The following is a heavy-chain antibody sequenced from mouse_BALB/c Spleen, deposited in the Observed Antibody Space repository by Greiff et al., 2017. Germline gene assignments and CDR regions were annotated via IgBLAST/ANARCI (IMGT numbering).Heavy chain of an antibody. CDR1: GYSITSDYA. CDR3: ASDGYYKWFAY. CDR2: ISYSGST. D-gene: IGHD2-3*01. Sequence: EVQGVESGPGLVKPSQSLSLTCTVTGYSITSDYAWNWIRQFPGNKLEWMGYISYSGSTSYNPSLKSRISITRDTSKNQFFLQLNSVTTEDTATYYCASDGYYKWFAYWGQGTLVTVSA. V-gene: IGHV3-2*02. J-gene: IGHJ3*01.